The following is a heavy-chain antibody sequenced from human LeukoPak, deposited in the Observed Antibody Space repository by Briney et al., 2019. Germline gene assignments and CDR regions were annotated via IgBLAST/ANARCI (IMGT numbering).Heavy chain of an antibody. D-gene: IGHD4-17*01. V-gene: IGHV4-34*01. CDR1: GGSFSGYY. J-gene: IGHJ6*03. CDR2: INHSGRT. Sequence: PSETLSLTCAVYGGSFSGYYWSWIRQPTGKGLEWIGEINHSGRTNYNPSLKRRVTISVDTSKNQFSLKLSSVTAADTAVYYCARALHYVLSAPMDVWGKGTTVTVSS. CDR3: ARALHYVLSAPMDV.